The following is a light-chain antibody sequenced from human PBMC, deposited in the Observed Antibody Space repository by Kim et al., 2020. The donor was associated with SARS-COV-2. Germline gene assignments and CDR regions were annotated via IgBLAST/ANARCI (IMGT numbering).Light chain of an antibody. V-gene: IGLV3-21*04. CDR2: YDS. J-gene: IGLJ2*01. CDR3: QVWDSSSDHSV. CDR1: NLGSKS. Sequence: APGKTARITCGGNNLGSKSVNWYQQKPGQAPVLVIYYDSDRPSGIPERFSGSNSGNTATLTISRVEAGDEADYYCQVWDSSSDHSVFGGGTQLTVL.